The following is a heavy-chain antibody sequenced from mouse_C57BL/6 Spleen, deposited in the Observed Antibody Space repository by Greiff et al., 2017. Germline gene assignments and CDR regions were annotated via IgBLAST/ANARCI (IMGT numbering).Heavy chain of an antibody. CDR2: IDPSDSYT. V-gene: IGHV1-50*01. D-gene: IGHD1-1*01. CDR3: VYGSSYAMDY. Sequence: QVQLQQPGAELVKPGASVKLSCKASGYTFTSYWMQWVKQRPGQGLEWIGEIDPSDSYTNYNQKFKGKATLTVDTSSSTAYMQLSSLTSEDSAVYYCVYGSSYAMDYWGQGTSVTVSS. J-gene: IGHJ4*01. CDR1: GYTFTSYW.